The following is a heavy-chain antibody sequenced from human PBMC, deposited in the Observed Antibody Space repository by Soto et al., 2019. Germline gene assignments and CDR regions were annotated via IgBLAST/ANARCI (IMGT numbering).Heavy chain of an antibody. J-gene: IGHJ4*02. Sequence: PSETLSLTCTVSGGSFNGDGYYWSWIRQHPEKGLEWIGYIYSSGTTYYNPSLRSRTSISMDTSKSQFSRELTSVTAADTAVYFCSRGSLPPWYYYGSGSYYHLFDYWGQGTLVTVSS. CDR2: IYSSGTT. V-gene: IGHV4-31*03. CDR1: GGSFNGDGYY. CDR3: SRGSLPPWYYYGSGSYYHLFDY. D-gene: IGHD3-10*01.